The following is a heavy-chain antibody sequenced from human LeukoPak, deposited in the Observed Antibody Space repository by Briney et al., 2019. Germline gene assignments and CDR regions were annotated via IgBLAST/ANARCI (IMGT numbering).Heavy chain of an antibody. CDR2: ISYDGSNK. J-gene: IGHJ4*02. CDR3: AREYSSGYYRTFDY. V-gene: IGHV3-30-3*01. CDR1: GFTFIDAW. Sequence: GGSLRLSFAASGFTFIDAWMSWVRQAPGKGLEWVAVISYDGSNKYYADSVNGRFTISRDSSKNTLYLQMNSLRADDTAVYYCAREYSSGYYRTFDYWGQGTVVTVSS. D-gene: IGHD3-22*01.